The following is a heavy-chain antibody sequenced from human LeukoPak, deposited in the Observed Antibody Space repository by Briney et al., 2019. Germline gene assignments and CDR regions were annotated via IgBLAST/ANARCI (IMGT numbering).Heavy chain of an antibody. Sequence: PGGSLRLSCAASGFSFSRYGMNWVRQAPGKGLEWVSSIDVGSYAYYADSVKGRFTISRDNAKNSLYLQMNSLRVEDTAVYYCASEGVVGAAAHFDYWGQGALVTISS. J-gene: IGHJ4*02. V-gene: IGHV3-21*06. CDR2: IDVGSYA. D-gene: IGHD1-26*01. CDR3: ASEGVVGAAAHFDY. CDR1: GFSFSRYG.